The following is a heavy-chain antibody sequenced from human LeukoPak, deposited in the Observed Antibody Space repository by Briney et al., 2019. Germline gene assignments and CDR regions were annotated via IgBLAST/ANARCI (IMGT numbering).Heavy chain of an antibody. Sequence: SVKVSCKASGGTFSSYAISWVRQAPGQGLEWMGRIIPILGIANYAQKFQGRVTITADKSTSTAYMELSSLRSEDTAVYYCARTPMVRGSYYFDYWGQGTLVTVSS. V-gene: IGHV1-69*04. J-gene: IGHJ4*02. D-gene: IGHD3-10*01. CDR3: ARTPMVRGSYYFDY. CDR1: GGTFSSYA. CDR2: IIPILGIA.